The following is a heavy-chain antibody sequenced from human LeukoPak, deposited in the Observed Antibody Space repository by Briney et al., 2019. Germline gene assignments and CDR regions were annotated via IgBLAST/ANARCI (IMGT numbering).Heavy chain of an antibody. D-gene: IGHD3-10*01. CDR3: ARAGDAAGVFDS. CDR1: GGSISSSSYY. CDR2: INHSGST. V-gene: IGHV4-39*07. Sequence: SETLSLTCSVSGGSISSSSYYWGWIRQPPGMGLEWIGEINHSGSTNYNPSLKSRVTISVDTSKNQFSLKLSSVTAADTAVYYCARAGDAAGVFDSWGQGTLVTVSS. J-gene: IGHJ4*02.